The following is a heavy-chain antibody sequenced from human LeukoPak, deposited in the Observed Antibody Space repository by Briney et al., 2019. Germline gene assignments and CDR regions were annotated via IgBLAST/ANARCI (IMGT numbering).Heavy chain of an antibody. V-gene: IGHV4-39*01. CDR1: GGSISSSSFF. Sequence: SETLSLTCTVSGGSISSSSFFWAWIRQPPGKGLEWIGTVSYSGTTYYSPSLKSRVTISVDTSKNQFSLRLTSVTAADTALYYCAKLTCSSTFCPLDYWGQGTLVTVPS. CDR3: AKLTCSSTFCPLDY. CDR2: VSYSGTT. J-gene: IGHJ4*02. D-gene: IGHD2-2*01.